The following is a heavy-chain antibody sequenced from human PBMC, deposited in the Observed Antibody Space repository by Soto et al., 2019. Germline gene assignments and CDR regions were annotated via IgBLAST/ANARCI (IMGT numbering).Heavy chain of an antibody. CDR1: GYTFTSYA. CDR3: ARAPGYSYGYN. V-gene: IGHV1-3*01. J-gene: IGHJ4*02. Sequence: QVQLVQSGAEVKKPGASVKVSCKASGYTFTSYAMHWVRQAPGQRLEWMGWINAGNGNTKYSQKFQGRVTITRDTDASTAYMELSSLRSEDTAVYYCARAPGYSYGYNWGQGTLVTVSS. D-gene: IGHD5-18*01. CDR2: INAGNGNT.